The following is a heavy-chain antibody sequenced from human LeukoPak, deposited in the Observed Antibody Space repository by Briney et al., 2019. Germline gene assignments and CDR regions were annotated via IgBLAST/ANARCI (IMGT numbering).Heavy chain of an antibody. V-gene: IGHV3-74*01. CDR3: AREVSEGFDF. D-gene: IGHD3-22*01. CDR1: GFTFSNFW. CDR2: INRDGGST. J-gene: IGHJ4*02. Sequence: QPGGSLRLSCAASGFTFSNFWMHWVRQAPGKGLVWVSHINRDGGSTSYADSVKGRFTISRDNAKNSLYLQMNSLRAEDTAVYYCAREVSEGFDFWGQGTLVTVSS.